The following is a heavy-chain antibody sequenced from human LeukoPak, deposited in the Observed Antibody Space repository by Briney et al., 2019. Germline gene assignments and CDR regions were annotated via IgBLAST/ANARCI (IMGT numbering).Heavy chain of an antibody. V-gene: IGHV1-8*01. J-gene: IGHJ5*02. Sequence: GASVKVSCKASGYTFTGYDINWVRQATGQGLEWMGWMNPNSGNTGYAQKFQGRVTMTRNTSISTAYMELSSLRSEDTAVYYCARGNYDFWSGYYTGIWFDPWGQGTLVTVSS. CDR3: ARGNYDFWSGYYTGIWFDP. CDR1: GYTFTGYD. CDR2: MNPNSGNT. D-gene: IGHD3-3*01.